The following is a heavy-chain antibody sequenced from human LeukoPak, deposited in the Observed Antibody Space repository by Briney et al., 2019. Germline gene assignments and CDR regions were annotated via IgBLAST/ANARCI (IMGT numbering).Heavy chain of an antibody. D-gene: IGHD2-15*01. V-gene: IGHV3-30*03. Sequence: GGSLRLSRAASGFTFSSYGMHWVRQAPGKGLEWVAVISYDGSNKYYADSVKGRFTISRDNSKNTLYLQMNSLKPEDSALYYCARDRVRIWSYVGTFDSWGQGTLVTVSS. CDR3: ARDRVRIWSYVGTFDS. CDR2: ISYDGSNK. J-gene: IGHJ4*02. CDR1: GFTFSSYG.